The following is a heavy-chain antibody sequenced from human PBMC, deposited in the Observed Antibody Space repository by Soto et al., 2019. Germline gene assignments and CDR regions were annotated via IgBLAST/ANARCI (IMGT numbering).Heavy chain of an antibody. CDR2: INPNSGGT. CDR3: ARGQSTIFGVVIMTPFDP. Sequence: QVQLAQSGAEVKKPGASVKVSCKASGYTFTGYYMHWVRQAPGQGLEWMGWINPNSGGTNYAQKFQGWVTMTRDTSISTAYMELSRLRSDDTAVYYCARGQSTIFGVVIMTPFDPWGQGTLVTVSS. CDR1: GYTFTGYY. V-gene: IGHV1-2*04. J-gene: IGHJ5*02. D-gene: IGHD3-3*01.